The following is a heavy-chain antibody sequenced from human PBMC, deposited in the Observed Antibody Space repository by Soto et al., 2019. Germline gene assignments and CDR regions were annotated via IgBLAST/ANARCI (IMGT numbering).Heavy chain of an antibody. J-gene: IGHJ3*01. CDR2: IYYSGST. CDR1: GGSISSYY. D-gene: IGHD4-17*01. CDR3: ARDDYGDYR. Sequence: SETLSLTCTVSGGSISSYYWSWIRQPPGKGLEWIGYIYYSGSTNYNPSLKSRVTISVDTSKNQFSLKLSSVTAADTAVYYCARDDYGDYRWGQGTMVTVSS. V-gene: IGHV4-59*01.